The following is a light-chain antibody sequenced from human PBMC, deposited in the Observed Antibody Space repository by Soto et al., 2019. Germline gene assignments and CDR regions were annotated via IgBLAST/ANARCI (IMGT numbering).Light chain of an antibody. CDR2: GNS. J-gene: IGLJ1*01. CDR3: NSQSISGTRV. Sequence: QSVLTQPPSVSGAPGQRVTISCTGSSSNIGAGYDVHWYQQLPGTAPKLLIYGNSNRPSGVPDRFSGSKSGTSASLAITGLQAEDEADYYCNSQSISGTRVFGTGTKLTVL. V-gene: IGLV1-40*01. CDR1: SSNIGAGYD.